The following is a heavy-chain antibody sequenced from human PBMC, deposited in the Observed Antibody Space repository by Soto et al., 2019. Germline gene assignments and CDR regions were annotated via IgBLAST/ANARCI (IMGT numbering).Heavy chain of an antibody. Sequence: SCILQTTEKGLEWVSYISSSGSTIYYADSVKGRFTMSRDNAKNSVYLQMDSLRAEDTAVYYCVRDPGDGAGNSVNQYFAYWGHGTLVTGTS. D-gene: IGHD3-10*01. V-gene: IGHV3-11*04. J-gene: IGHJ4*01. CDR2: ISSSGSTI. CDR3: VRDPGDGAGNSVNQYFAY.